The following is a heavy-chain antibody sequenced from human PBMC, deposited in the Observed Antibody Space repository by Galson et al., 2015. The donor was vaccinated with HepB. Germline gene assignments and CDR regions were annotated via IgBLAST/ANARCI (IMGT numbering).Heavy chain of an antibody. CDR2: VDPEDGET. Sequence: VKVSCKVSGYTFTDYYMHWVQQAPGKGLEWMGLVDPEDGETIYAEKFQGRVTITADTSTDTAYMELSSLRSEDTAVYYCATLGREMATISIDYWGQGTLVTVSS. J-gene: IGHJ4*02. D-gene: IGHD5-24*01. CDR3: ATLGREMATISIDY. V-gene: IGHV1-69-2*01. CDR1: GYTFTDYY.